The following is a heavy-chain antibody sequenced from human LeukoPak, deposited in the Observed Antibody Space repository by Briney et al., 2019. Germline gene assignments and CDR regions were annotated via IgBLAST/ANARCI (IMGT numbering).Heavy chain of an antibody. CDR2: ISASGGRT. CDR3: VEGGAPSYYDGSGDAYFDY. V-gene: IGHV3-23*01. J-gene: IGHJ4*02. D-gene: IGHD3-22*01. Sequence: GGSLRLSCAASGFTFSSYTMNWVRQAPGKGLEWVSVISASGGRTSYADSVKGRFTASRDNSKNTLYLQMNSLRAEDTAVYFCVEGGAPSYYDGSGDAYFDYWGQGTLVTVSS. CDR1: GFTFSSYT.